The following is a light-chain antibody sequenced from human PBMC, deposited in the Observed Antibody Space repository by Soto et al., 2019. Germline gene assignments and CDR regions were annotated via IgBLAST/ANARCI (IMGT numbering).Light chain of an antibody. Sequence: DIQMTQSPSTLSASVGDRVTITCRASQSISSWLAWYQQKPGKAPKLLIYDASSLESGVPSRFSGSGSGTEFTLTISSLQPDAFATYYCQQYGTFGQGTKLEIK. CDR1: QSISSW. V-gene: IGKV1-5*01. CDR3: QQYGT. J-gene: IGKJ2*01. CDR2: DAS.